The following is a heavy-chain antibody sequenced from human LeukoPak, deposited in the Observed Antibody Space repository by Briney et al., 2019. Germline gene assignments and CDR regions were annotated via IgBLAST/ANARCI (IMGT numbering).Heavy chain of an antibody. Sequence: ASVKVSCKASGGTFSSYAISWVRQAPGQGLEWMGRIIPILGIANYAQKFQGRVTITADKSTSTAYMELSSLRSEDTAVYYCARMGTGEAFDIWGQGTMVTVSS. D-gene: IGHD7-27*01. CDR3: ARMGTGEAFDI. J-gene: IGHJ3*02. CDR1: GGTFSSYA. V-gene: IGHV1-69*04. CDR2: IIPILGIA.